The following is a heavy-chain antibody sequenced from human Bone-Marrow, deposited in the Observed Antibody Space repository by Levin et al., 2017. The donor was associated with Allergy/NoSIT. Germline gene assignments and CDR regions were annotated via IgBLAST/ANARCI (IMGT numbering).Heavy chain of an antibody. V-gene: IGHV3-9*01. D-gene: IGHD6-19*01. CDR3: ARVSNWGSGWNGFDH. CDR1: GFRFDDYA. Sequence: GGSLRLSCAASGFRFDDYAMHWVRQVPGKGLEWVSSISWNSGVVDYADSVRGRFIISRDNAENSLYLQMNSLRVDDTAFYYCARVSNWGSGWNGFDHWGQGRLVTVSS. J-gene: IGHJ4*02. CDR2: ISWNSGVV.